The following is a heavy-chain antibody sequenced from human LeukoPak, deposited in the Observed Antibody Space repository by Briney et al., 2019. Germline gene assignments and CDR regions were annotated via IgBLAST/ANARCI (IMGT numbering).Heavy chain of an antibody. CDR1: GFTFSSYG. Sequence: GGSLRLSCAAFGFTFSSYGMHWVRQAPGKGLEWVAFIRYDGKKTYYADSAKGRFTISRDNSKNTLYLEMNSLRAEDTAVFYCAKDGVILAPGIYWYMDVWGRGTTVTVSS. CDR3: AKDGVILAPGIYWYMDV. V-gene: IGHV3-30*02. J-gene: IGHJ6*03. D-gene: IGHD3-16*02. CDR2: IRYDGKKT.